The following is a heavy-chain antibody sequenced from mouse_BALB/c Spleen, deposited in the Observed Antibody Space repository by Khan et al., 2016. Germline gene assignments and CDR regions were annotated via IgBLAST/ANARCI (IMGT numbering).Heavy chain of an antibody. V-gene: IGHV1-37*01. J-gene: IGHJ4*01. CDR2: INPYNGDT. CDR3: GSSYAMDY. CDR1: GYSFTGYF. Sequence: VQLQQSGPELVKPGASVKISCKASGYSFTGYFMNWVKQRHGQSLEWIGRINPYNGDTFYNQKFKGKATLTVDQSSSTAHIELLSLTSEDSTVYYCGSSYAMDYWGQETSVTVSS.